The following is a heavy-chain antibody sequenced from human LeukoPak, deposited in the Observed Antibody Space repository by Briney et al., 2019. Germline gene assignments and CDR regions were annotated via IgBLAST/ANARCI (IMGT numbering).Heavy chain of an antibody. CDR3: VKGLDGPPTDH. CDR2: ISYDGSNK. D-gene: IGHD3-9*01. J-gene: IGHJ4*02. Sequence: GGSLRLSCAASGFTFSSYAMHWVRQAPGKGLEWVAVISYDGSNKYYADSVKGRFTISRDNSKNTVYLQMNNVRTDDTAVYYCVKGLDGPPTDHWDQGTLITVSS. CDR1: GFTFSSYA. V-gene: IGHV3-30*04.